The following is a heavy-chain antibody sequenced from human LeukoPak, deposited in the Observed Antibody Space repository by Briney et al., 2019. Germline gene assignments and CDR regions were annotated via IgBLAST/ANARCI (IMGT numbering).Heavy chain of an antibody. J-gene: IGHJ4*02. CDR2: ISKRSSYT. Sequence: GSLRLSCVDSGFTFSDYDMSWIRQAPGKGLEWVSYISKRSSYTKYADSVKGRFTISRDNAKNSLYLQMNSLRAEDTAVYYCAREAGNPYFDYWGQGTLVTVSS. CDR1: GFTFSDYD. CDR3: AREAGNPYFDY. V-gene: IGHV3-11*06. D-gene: IGHD2/OR15-2a*01.